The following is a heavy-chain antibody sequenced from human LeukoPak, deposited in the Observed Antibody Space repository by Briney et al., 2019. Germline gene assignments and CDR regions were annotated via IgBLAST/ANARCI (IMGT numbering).Heavy chain of an antibody. V-gene: IGHV4-31*03. CDR1: GGSISSGGYY. Sequence: PSETLSLTCTVSGGSISSGGYYWSWIRQHPGKGLEWIGYIYYSGSPYYNPSLKSRVTISVDTSKNQFSLKLSSVTAADTAVYYCARVQDCSSTSCYGDWFDPWGQGTLVTVSS. CDR3: ARVQDCSSTSCYGDWFDP. D-gene: IGHD2-2*01. J-gene: IGHJ5*02. CDR2: IYYSGSP.